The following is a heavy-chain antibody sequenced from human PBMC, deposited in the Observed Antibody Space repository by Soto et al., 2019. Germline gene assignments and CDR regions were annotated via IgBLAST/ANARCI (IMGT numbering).Heavy chain of an antibody. CDR1: GYTFTSYD. CDR3: ARGLTTVTTVWFDP. J-gene: IGHJ5*02. V-gene: IGHV1-8*01. D-gene: IGHD4-17*01. CDR2: MNPNSGNT. Sequence: QVQLVQSGAEVKKPGASVKVSCKASGYTFTSYDINWVRQATGQGLEWIGWMNPNSGNTGYAQKFQGRVNMTRNTSISTAYMELSSLRSEDTAVYYCARGLTTVTTVWFDPWGQGTLVTVSS.